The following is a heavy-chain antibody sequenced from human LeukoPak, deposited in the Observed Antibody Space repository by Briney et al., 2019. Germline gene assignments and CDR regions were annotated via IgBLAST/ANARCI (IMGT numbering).Heavy chain of an antibody. Sequence: SETLSLTCTVSGGSISSSYYYWGWIRQPPGKGLEWIGYIYYSGSTYYNPSLKSRVTISVDTSKNQFSLKLSSVTAADTAVYYCARGETMIVAFDYWGQGTLVTVSS. CDR1: GGSISSSYYY. CDR2: IYYSGST. CDR3: ARGETMIVAFDY. J-gene: IGHJ4*02. V-gene: IGHV4-31*03. D-gene: IGHD3-22*01.